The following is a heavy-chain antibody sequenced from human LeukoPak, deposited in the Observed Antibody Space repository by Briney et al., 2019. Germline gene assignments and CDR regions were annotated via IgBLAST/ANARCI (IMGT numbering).Heavy chain of an antibody. Sequence: GWSLRLSCAASGFTFSSYAMRWVRQAPGKGLEWVSAISGSGGRKDYADSVKGRFTISRDNSKNTLYLQMNSQRAEDTSVYYCAKGATAAINDAFDIWGQGTILTVAS. V-gene: IGHV3-23*01. CDR3: AKGATAAINDAFDI. CDR1: GFTFSSYA. D-gene: IGHD1-26*01. CDR2: ISGSGGRK. J-gene: IGHJ3*02.